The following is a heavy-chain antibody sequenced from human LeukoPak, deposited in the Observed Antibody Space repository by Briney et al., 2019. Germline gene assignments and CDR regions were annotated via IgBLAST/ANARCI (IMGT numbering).Heavy chain of an antibody. J-gene: IGHJ6*03. CDR2: TRYDGSDK. D-gene: IGHD1-14*01. CDR3: ARGPIQPPSNYYYMDV. CDR1: GFTLSNYV. V-gene: IGHV3-30*02. Sequence: GGSLRLSCAASGFTLSNYVMHWVRQAPGKGLEWVAFTRYDGSDKYNADSLKGRFTISRDNSKNTLYLQMNSLRPEDTAVYCCARGPIQPPSNYYYMDVWGKGTPVTVSS.